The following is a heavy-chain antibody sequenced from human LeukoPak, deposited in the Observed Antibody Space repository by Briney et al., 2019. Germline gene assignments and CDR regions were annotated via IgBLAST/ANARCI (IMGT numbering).Heavy chain of an antibody. CDR2: ISSDGNTE. Sequence: GGSLRLSCAAAGFSFSSYPMNWVRQAPGKGLEWISHISSDGNTESYVDAPRGRFTMSRDNAKNSLFLLINSLRVEDTDVYYCARDSVNGPFVISLDLWGQGALVTVSS. CDR3: ARDSVNGPFVISLDL. D-gene: IGHD2-8*01. J-gene: IGHJ4*02. CDR1: GFSFSSYP. V-gene: IGHV3-48*03.